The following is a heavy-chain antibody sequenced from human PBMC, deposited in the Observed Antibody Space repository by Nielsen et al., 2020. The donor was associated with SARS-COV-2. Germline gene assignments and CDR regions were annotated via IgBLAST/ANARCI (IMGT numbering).Heavy chain of an antibody. J-gene: IGHJ6*02. CDR3: AKIGLSDYYGMDV. D-gene: IGHD2-2*03. CDR2: ISGSGGST. CDR1: GFTFSSYA. V-gene: IGHV3-23*01. Sequence: GESLKISCAASGFTFSSYAMSWVRQAPGKGLEWVSAISGSGGSTYYADSVKGRFTISRDNSKNTLYLQMNSLRAEDTAVYYCAKIGLSDYYGMDVWGQGTTVTVSS.